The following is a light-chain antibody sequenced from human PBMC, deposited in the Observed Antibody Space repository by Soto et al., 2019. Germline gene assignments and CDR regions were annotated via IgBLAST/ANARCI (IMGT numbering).Light chain of an antibody. CDR1: SSDVGNYNL. V-gene: IGLV2-23*01. CDR2: EGH. CDR3: CSYAVGSTYV. Sequence: QSALTQPASVSGSPGQSITISCTGTSSDVGNYNLVSWFQQHPDKAPKLMIYEGHKRPSGVSNRFSGFKSDNTASLTISGLQAEDEADYYCCSYAVGSTYVFGTGTKLTVL. J-gene: IGLJ1*01.